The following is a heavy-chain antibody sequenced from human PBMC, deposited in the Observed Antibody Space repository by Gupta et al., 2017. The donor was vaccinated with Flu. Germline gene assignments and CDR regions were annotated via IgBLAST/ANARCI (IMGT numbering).Heavy chain of an antibody. Sequence: QVQLVESGGGVVQPGRSLRLSCAASGFTFRSYGMHWVRQAPGKGLEWVAVLSYDGSNKYYADSVKGRFTISRDNSKNTLYLQMTSLRAEDTAVYYCAKDSGYSYGYLFVSYYFDYWGQGTLVTVSS. CDR1: GFTFRSYG. D-gene: IGHD5-18*01. V-gene: IGHV3-30*18. J-gene: IGHJ4*02. CDR3: AKDSGYSYGYLFVSYYFDY. CDR2: LSYDGSNK.